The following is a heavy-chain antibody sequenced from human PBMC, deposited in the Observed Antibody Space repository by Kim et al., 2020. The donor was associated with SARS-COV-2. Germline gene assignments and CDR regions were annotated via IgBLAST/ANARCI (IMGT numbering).Heavy chain of an antibody. Sequence: GKGQFTISRENSKNTLYLQRNSLRAEDTAVYYCARDGGYSGYDDYYFDYWGQGTLVTVSS. J-gene: IGHJ4*02. D-gene: IGHD5-12*01. V-gene: IGHV3-30*07. CDR3: ARDGGYSGYDDYYFDY.